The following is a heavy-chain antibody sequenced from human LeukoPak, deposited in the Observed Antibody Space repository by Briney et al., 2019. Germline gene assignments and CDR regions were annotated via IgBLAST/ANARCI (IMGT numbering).Heavy chain of an antibody. CDR3: ARDVDYSNYVANGMDV. J-gene: IGHJ6*02. Sequence: PGGSLRLSCAASGFTFSSYSMNWVRQAPGKGLEWVSYISSSSSTIYQADSVKGRFTISRDNAKNSLYLQMNSLRAEDTAVYYCARDVDYSNYVANGMDVWGQGTTVTVSS. CDR1: GFTFSSYS. CDR2: ISSSSSTI. D-gene: IGHD4-11*01. V-gene: IGHV3-48*01.